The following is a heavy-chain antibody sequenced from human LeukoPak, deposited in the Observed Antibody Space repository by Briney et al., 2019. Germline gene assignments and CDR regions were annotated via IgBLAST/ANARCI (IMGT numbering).Heavy chain of an antibody. CDR3: AKATDINYYYYYYMDV. V-gene: IGHV3-23*01. D-gene: IGHD4-17*01. CDR2: ISGSGGST. J-gene: IGHJ6*03. Sequence: PEGSLRLSCAASGFTFSSYGMSWVRQAPGKGLEWVSAISGSGGSTYYADSVKGRFTISRDNSKDTLYLQMNSLRAEDTAVYYCAKATDINYYYYYYMDVWGKGTTVTVSS. CDR1: GFTFSSYG.